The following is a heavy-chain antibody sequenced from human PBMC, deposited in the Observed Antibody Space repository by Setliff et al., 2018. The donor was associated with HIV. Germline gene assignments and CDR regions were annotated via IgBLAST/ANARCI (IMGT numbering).Heavy chain of an antibody. CDR3: ARHYGVRKGWGASIGIDLTYFYAYYVDV. CDR1: GGSISSGGYY. Sequence: PSETLSLTCTVSGGSISSGGYYWSWIRQHPGKGLEWIGYIYYSGSTYYNPSLKSRVTISVDTSKNQFSLKLSSVTAADTAVSYCARHYGVRKGWGASIGIDLTYFYAYYVDVWGKGTTVTVSS. CDR2: IYYSGST. V-gene: IGHV4-39*01. J-gene: IGHJ6*03. D-gene: IGHD4-17*01.